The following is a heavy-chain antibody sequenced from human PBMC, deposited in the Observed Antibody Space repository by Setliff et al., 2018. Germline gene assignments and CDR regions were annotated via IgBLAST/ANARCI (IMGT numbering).Heavy chain of an antibody. V-gene: IGHV3-23*01. CDR3: AKRGDTRTFDY. CDR2: ISARTGLT. D-gene: IGHD3-16*01. J-gene: IGHJ4*02. CDR1: GFTFSSYT. Sequence: GGSLRLSCEASGFTFSSYTMTWVRQAPGEGLEWVSGISARTGLTYYADSVKGRFTMSRYISKNTVYLHMTSLRAEDTAMYSCAKRGDTRTFDYWGQGTLVTVSS.